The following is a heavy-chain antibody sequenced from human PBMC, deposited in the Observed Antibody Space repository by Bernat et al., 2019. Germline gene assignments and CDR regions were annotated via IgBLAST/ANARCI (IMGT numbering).Heavy chain of an antibody. V-gene: IGHV3-74*01. CDR3: ARAAGTIHFLTGAQDDYYGMDV. J-gene: IGHJ6*02. CDR1: GFTFSSYW. CDR2: INSDGSST. Sequence: EVQLVESGGGLVQPGGSLRLSCAASGFTFSSYWMHWVRQAPVKGLVWVSRINSDGSSTSYADSVKGRFTISRDNAKNTLYLQMNSLRAEDTAVYYCARAAGTIHFLTGAQDDYYGMDVWGQGTTVTVSS. D-gene: IGHD6-13*01.